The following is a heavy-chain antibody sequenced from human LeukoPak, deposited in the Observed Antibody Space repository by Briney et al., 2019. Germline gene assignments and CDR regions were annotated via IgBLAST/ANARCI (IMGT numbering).Heavy chain of an antibody. J-gene: IGHJ4*02. Sequence: SETLSLTCTISGGSIRSTTYYWAWIRQPPGKGLEWIGNIYYSGSTYYNPSLKSRVTISVDTSKNQFSLKLSSVTAADTAVYYCARGAGDIAAAGTGYWGQGTLVTVSS. CDR3: ARGAGDIAAAGTGY. V-gene: IGHV4-39*07. CDR1: GGSIRSTTYY. D-gene: IGHD6-13*01. CDR2: IYYSGST.